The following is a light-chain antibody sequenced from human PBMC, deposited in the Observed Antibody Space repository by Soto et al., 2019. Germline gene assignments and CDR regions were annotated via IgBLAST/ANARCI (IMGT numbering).Light chain of an antibody. CDR1: QGISTY. Sequence: DIQMTQSPSSLSVSVGDRATITCRASQGISTYLVWYQQRQGRAPKLLIYAASSFLSGVPSRFSGSGSGTDFTLTISSLQPEDFATYYCQQCYRTQYTFGQGTKLETK. CDR2: AAS. CDR3: QQCYRTQYT. V-gene: IGKV1-39*01. J-gene: IGKJ2*01.